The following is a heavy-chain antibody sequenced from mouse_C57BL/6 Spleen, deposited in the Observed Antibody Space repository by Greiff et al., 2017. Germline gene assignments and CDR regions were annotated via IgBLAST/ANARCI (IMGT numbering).Heavy chain of an antibody. J-gene: IGHJ3*01. V-gene: IGHV1-69*01. CDR1: GYTFTSYW. CDR2: IDPSDSYT. D-gene: IGHD1-1*01. Sequence: QVQLQQPGAELVMPGASVKLSCKASGYTFTSYWMHWVKQRPGQGLEWIGEIDPSDSYTNYNQQFKGKSTLTVDKSSSTAYMQLSSLTSEDSAVYYCATYYYGSSYWFAYWGQGTLVTVSA. CDR3: ATYYYGSSYWFAY.